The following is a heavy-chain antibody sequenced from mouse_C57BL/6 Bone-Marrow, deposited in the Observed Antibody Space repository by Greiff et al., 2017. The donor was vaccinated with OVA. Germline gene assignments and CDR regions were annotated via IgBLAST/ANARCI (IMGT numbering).Heavy chain of an antibody. Sequence: QVHVKQSGAELVRPGTSVKVSCKASGYAITNYLLEWVKQRPGQGLEWIGVINPGSGGTNYNEKFKGKATLTADKSSSTAYMQLSSLTSEDSAVYFCASSPYYYGSSLGYWGQGTTLTVSS. J-gene: IGHJ2*01. CDR2: INPGSGGT. V-gene: IGHV1-54*01. CDR1: GYAITNYL. CDR3: ASSPYYYGSSLGY. D-gene: IGHD1-1*01.